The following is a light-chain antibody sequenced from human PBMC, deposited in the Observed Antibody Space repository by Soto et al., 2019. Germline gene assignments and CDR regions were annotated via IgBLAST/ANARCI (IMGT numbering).Light chain of an antibody. CDR1: PSVTNF. CDR2: GAF. J-gene: IGKJ5*01. Sequence: LAPGERATLSCRASPSVTNFLAWYQQKPGQAPRLLIYGAFNRATGIPARFSGSGSGTDFTLTISSLEPEDSAVYYCQQRNVWPPVTFGQGTRL. V-gene: IGKV3-11*01. CDR3: QQRNVWPPVT.